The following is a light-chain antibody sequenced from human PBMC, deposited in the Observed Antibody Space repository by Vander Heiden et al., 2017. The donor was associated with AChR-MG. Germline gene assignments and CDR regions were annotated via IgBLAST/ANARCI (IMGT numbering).Light chain of an antibody. CDR2: WAS. CDR3: QQYYSTPGFT. J-gene: IGKJ3*01. CDR1: QSVLYSSNNKNY. Sequence: DIVMTPSPDSLAVSLCERATINCKSSQSVLYSSNNKNYLAWYQQKPGQPPKLLIYWASTRESGVPDRFSGSGSGTDFTLTISSLQAEDVAVYYCQQYYSTPGFTFGPGTKVDIK. V-gene: IGKV4-1*01.